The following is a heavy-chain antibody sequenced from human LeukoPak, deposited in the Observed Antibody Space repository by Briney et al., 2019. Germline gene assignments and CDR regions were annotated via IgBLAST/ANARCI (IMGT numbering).Heavy chain of an antibody. D-gene: IGHD4-11*01. J-gene: IGHJ4*02. CDR2: ISPDGGDK. Sequence: GGSLRLSCGGFGFTFSNAWMTWIRQAPGKGLEWVATISPDGGDKNYVDSVKGRFTISRDNAKNSLYLQMNDLTTEDTAVYFCARDEAYSSFDYWGQGTLVTVSS. CDR3: ARDEAYSSFDY. V-gene: IGHV3-7*01. CDR1: GFTFSNAW.